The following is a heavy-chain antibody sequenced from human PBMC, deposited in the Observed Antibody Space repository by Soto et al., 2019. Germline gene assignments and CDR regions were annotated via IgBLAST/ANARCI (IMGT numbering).Heavy chain of an antibody. Sequence: SETLSLTCTVSGGSISSGGYYWSWIRQHPGKGLEWIGYIYYSGSTYYNPSLKSRVTISVDTSKNQFSLKLSSVTAADTAVYYCARDTSNIAVAGYFDYWGQGTLVTVSS. D-gene: IGHD6-19*01. CDR2: IYYSGST. J-gene: IGHJ4*02. V-gene: IGHV4-31*03. CDR1: GGSISSGGYY. CDR3: ARDTSNIAVAGYFDY.